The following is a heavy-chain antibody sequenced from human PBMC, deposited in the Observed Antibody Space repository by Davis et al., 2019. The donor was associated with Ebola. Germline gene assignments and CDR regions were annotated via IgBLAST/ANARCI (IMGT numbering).Heavy chain of an antibody. CDR1: GFSFSSYA. V-gene: IGHV3-33*01. D-gene: IGHD2-2*01. Sequence: PGGSLRLSCAASGFSFSSYAMHWVRQAPGKGLEWVAIIWYDGSSKDYGDSGKGRFTISRDNSKNTLYLQMNSLRVDDTAVYYCARGEDYSPGAMDYWGQGTLVSVSS. CDR2: IWYDGSSK. CDR3: ARGEDYSPGAMDY. J-gene: IGHJ4*02.